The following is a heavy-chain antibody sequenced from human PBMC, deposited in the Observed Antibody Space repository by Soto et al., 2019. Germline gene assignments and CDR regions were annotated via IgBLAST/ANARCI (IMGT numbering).Heavy chain of an antibody. J-gene: IGHJ4*02. V-gene: IGHV4-59*01. Sequence: SETLSLTCTVSGGSISSYYWSWIRQPPGKGLEWIGYIYYSGSTNYNPSLKSRVTISVDTSKNQFSLKLSSVTAADTAVYYCAGALARITMVRRVITAHPLAYWGQGTLVTVSS. CDR1: GGSISSYY. CDR3: AGALARITMVRRVITAHPLAY. CDR2: IYYSGST. D-gene: IGHD3-10*01.